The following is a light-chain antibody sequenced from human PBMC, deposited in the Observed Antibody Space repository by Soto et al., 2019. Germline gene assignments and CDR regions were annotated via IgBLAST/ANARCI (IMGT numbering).Light chain of an antibody. CDR2: EVG. Sequence: QSALTQPASVSGSPGQSITISCTGTSSDVGYYNYVSWYQQHPGKAPKLMIYEVGNRPSWVSIRFSGSKSGNTASLTISGLQADDEADYYCSSYAHSSIYVFGTGTKVTVL. CDR1: SSDVGYYNY. V-gene: IGLV2-14*01. J-gene: IGLJ1*01. CDR3: SSYAHSSIYV.